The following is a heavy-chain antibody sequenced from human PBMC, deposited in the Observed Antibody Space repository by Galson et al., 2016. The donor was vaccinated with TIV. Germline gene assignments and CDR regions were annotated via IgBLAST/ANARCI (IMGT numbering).Heavy chain of an antibody. CDR1: GYTFTNYG. V-gene: IGHV1-18*01. CDR3: ARDVRGTWTNMDQ. D-gene: IGHD1/OR15-1a*01. Sequence: SVKVSCKASGYTFTNYGISWVRQAPGQGLEWMGWIGTYNGDRRYAQKFQDRVTMTTDTSNSTAYLEVRSLRSDDTAVYYCARDVRGTWTNMDQWGQGTLVTVSS. J-gene: IGHJ4*02. CDR2: IGTYNGDR.